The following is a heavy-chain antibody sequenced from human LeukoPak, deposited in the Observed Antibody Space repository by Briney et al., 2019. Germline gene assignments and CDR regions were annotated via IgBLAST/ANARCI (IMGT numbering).Heavy chain of an antibody. V-gene: IGHV3-21*01. CDR3: ARDGMITAYAFDI. Sequence: GGSLRLSCTSSGFIFSSHWMNWVRQAPGKGLEWVSTINSSGDYTCYADSVKGRLTISRDNAKNSLYLQMDSLRAEDTAVYYCARDGMITAYAFDIWGQGTMVTVSS. D-gene: IGHD3-16*01. CDR2: INSSGDYT. J-gene: IGHJ3*02. CDR1: GFIFSSHW.